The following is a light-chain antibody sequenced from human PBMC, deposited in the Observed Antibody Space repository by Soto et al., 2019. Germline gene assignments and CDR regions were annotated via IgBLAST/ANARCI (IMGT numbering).Light chain of an antibody. CDR2: SAS. Sequence: EIVMTQSPGFLSVSPGERVTLSCRASHSINRNLAWYQQKPGQGPRLLIYSASTRAAGIPHRFSGRGSGTEFTLTISSLQSEDFAVYYCQQYDNWPLLFGGGTKVGSK. J-gene: IGKJ4*02. V-gene: IGKV3-15*01. CDR1: HSINRN. CDR3: QQYDNWPLL.